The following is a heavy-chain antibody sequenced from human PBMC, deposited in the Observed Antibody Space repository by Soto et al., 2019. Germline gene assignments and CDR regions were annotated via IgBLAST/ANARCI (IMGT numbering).Heavy chain of an antibody. D-gene: IGHD2-8*01. CDR1: GYTFSSHY. V-gene: IGHV1-46*03. CDR2: INPGGSYT. CDR3: ARDHSNNDTIWWLDP. Sequence: QVQLVQSGAEVKKPGASVKVSCKASGYTFSSHYMHWVRQAPGQGLEWMGVINPGGSYTNYAQKFQGRVTMTRDTSTSTFYMELSSLRSEDTAVYYCARDHSNNDTIWWLDPWGQGTLVTVSS. J-gene: IGHJ5*02.